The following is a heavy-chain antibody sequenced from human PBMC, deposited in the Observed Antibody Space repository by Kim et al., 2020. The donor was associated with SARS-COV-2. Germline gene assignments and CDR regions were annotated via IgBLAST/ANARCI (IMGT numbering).Heavy chain of an antibody. CDR1: GFTFRSHW. D-gene: IGHD2-15*01. Sequence: GGSLRLSCAASGFTFRSHWMYWVRQAPGKGLVWVSRISSDGTGANYADSVRGRFTISRDNAKNTLYLQMNSLRVEDTAVYYCVRGGGGLDYWGQGTLVTVSS. CDR3: VRGGGGLDY. CDR2: ISSDGTGA. J-gene: IGHJ4*02. V-gene: IGHV3-74*01.